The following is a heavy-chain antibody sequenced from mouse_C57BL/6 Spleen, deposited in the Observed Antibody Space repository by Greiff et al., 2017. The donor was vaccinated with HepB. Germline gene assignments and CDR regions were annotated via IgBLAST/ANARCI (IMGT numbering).Heavy chain of an antibody. CDR1: GYTFTSYW. Sequence: QVQLQQPGAELVKPGASVKLSCKASGYTFTSYWMHWVKQRPGQGLEWIGMIHPNSGSTNYNEKFKSKATLTVDKSSSTAYMQLSSLTSEDSAVYYWARSGDYGAYYYAMDYWGQGTSVTVAS. J-gene: IGHJ4*01. V-gene: IGHV1-64*01. D-gene: IGHD2-4*01. CDR3: ARSGDYGAYYYAMDY. CDR2: IHPNSGST.